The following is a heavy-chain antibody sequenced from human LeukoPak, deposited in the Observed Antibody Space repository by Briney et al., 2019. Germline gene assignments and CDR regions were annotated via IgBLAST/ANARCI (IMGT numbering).Heavy chain of an antibody. J-gene: IGHJ4*02. V-gene: IGHV3-21*05. CDR3: AREAYYDILTGYYTFDY. CDR2: ISSSSSCI. Sequence: GGSLRLSCAASGFTFSSYSMNWVRQAPGKGLEWVSYISSSSSCIYYADSVKGRFTISRDNAKNSLYLQMNSLRAEDTAVYYCAREAYYDILTGYYTFDYWGQGTLVTVSS. CDR1: GFTFSSYS. D-gene: IGHD3-9*01.